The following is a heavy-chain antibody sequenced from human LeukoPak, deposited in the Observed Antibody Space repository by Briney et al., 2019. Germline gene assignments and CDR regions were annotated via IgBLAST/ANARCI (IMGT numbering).Heavy chain of an antibody. V-gene: IGHV3-23*01. J-gene: IGHJ4*02. CDR1: GFSVSSNA. Sequence: GGSLILSCAASGFSVSSNAMSWVRQAPGKAPDWVSGMSAAGGSTYYADSVKGRFTISRDNSKNTLYLKMHSLRAEDKAVYYCAKWGTGIPFDYWGQGTLVTVS. D-gene: IGHD3-16*01. CDR3: AKWGTGIPFDY. CDR2: MSAAGGST.